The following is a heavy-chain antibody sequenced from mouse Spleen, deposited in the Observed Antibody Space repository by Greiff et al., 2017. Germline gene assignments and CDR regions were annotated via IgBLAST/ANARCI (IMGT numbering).Heavy chain of an antibody. CDR1: GFTFSSYA. CDR3: ARRDGNYGAWFAY. Sequence: EVQLQQSGGGLVKLGGSLKLSCAASGFTFSSYAMSWVRQTPEKRLEWVATISSGGGNTYYPDSVQGRFTISRDNAKNTLYLQMSSLKSEDTAMYYCARRDGNYGAWFAYWGQGTLVTVSA. CDR2: ISSGGGNT. D-gene: IGHD2-1*01. J-gene: IGHJ3*01. V-gene: IGHV5-9-3*01.